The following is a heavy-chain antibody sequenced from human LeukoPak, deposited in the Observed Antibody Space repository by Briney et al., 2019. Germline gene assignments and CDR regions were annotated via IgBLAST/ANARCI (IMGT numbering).Heavy chain of an antibody. CDR3: ARDPWGFSFEY. J-gene: IGHJ4*02. CDR1: GGSISNTIYY. CDR2: IYTSGST. V-gene: IGHV4-61*02. D-gene: IGHD7-27*01. Sequence: SETLSLTCTVSGGSISNTIYYWSWIRQPAGKGLEWIGRIYTSGSTNHNPSLKSRVTMSVDTSKNQFSLQLNSVTPEDTAVYYCARDPWGFSFEYWGQGTLVTVSS.